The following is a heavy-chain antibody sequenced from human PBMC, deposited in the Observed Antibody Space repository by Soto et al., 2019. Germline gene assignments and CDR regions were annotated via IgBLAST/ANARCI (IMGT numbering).Heavy chain of an antibody. J-gene: IGHJ4*02. CDR2: IIPIFCTA. CDR3: ASSRKVYYYDSSGYPPAFDY. CDR1: GGTFSSYA. D-gene: IGHD3-22*01. Sequence: SVKVSCKASGGTFSSYAISWVRQAPGQGLEWMGGIIPIFCTANYAQKFQGRVTITADESTSTAYMELSSLRSEDTAVYYCASSRKVYYYDSSGYPPAFDYWGQGTLVTVSS. V-gene: IGHV1-69*13.